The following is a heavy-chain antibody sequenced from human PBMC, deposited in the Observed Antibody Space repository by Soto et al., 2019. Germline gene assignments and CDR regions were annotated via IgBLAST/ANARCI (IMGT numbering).Heavy chain of an antibody. V-gene: IGHV5-10-1*03. CDR2: IDPSGCKS. CDR1: GYNFTGYS. D-gene: IGHD3-10*01. CDR3: ARNRGRTSLAGFDY. Sequence: EVQLVQSGAEVKKPGESLRISCKGAGYNFTGYSISWVRQMSGKGLEWMGRIDPSGCKSNFRPSFQDHVTSSADKSTSTAYLQWRSLKASDTAIYYCARNRGRTSLAGFDYWGQGTLVTVSS. J-gene: IGHJ4*02.